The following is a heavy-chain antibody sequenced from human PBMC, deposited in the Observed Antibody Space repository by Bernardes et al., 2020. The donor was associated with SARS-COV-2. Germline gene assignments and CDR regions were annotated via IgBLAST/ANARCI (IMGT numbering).Heavy chain of an antibody. Sequence: GGSLRLSCAASGFTFSDYYMSWIRQAPGKGLEWVSYISSSGSTIYYADSVNGRFTISRDNAKNSLYLQMNSLRAEDTAVYYCARDIVVVPAAIQEGYYYYGMDVWGQGTTVTVSS. CDR2: ISSSGSTI. CDR1: GFTFSDYY. J-gene: IGHJ6*02. V-gene: IGHV3-11*01. CDR3: ARDIVVVPAAIQEGYYYYGMDV. D-gene: IGHD2-2*02.